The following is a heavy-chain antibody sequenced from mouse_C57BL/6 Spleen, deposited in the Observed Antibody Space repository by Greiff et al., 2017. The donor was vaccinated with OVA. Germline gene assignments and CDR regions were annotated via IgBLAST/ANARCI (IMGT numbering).Heavy chain of an antibody. CDR3: AGTGRYYFDD. J-gene: IGHJ2*01. CDR2: IYPGDGDT. D-gene: IGHD4-1*01. Sequence: QVQLQQSGPELVKPGASVKISCKASGYAFSSSWMNWVKPRPGKGLEWIGRIYPGDGDTNYNGKFKGNATLTADKSTSTAYMQLSSLTSEDSAVYFCAGTGRYYFDDWGQGTTLTVSS. CDR1: GYAFSSSW. V-gene: IGHV1-82*01.